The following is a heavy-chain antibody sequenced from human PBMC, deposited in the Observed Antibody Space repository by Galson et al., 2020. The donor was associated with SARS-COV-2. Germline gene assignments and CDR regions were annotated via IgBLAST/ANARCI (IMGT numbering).Heavy chain of an antibody. Sequence: GGSLRLSCAASGFTFSSYAMHWVRQAPGKGLGWVAVISYDGSNKYYADSVKGRFTISRDNSKNPLYLQMNSLRAEDTAVYYFARSLWGNYYYVMDVWGQGTMVTVSS. D-gene: IGHD3-16*01. CDR3: ARSLWGNYYYVMDV. CDR2: ISYDGSNK. V-gene: IGHV3-30-3*01. J-gene: IGHJ6*02. CDR1: GFTFSSYA.